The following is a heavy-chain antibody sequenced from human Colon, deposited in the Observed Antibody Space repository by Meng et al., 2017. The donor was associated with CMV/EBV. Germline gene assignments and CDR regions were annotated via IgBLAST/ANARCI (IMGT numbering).Heavy chain of an antibody. CDR2: IYWDDDN. V-gene: IGHV2-5*02. Sequence: QITLKEAGPTLVKPTQNLTLTCTFSGFSLRTPEVGVHWIRQPPGKALEWLALIYWDDDNQFRPSLKNRITITKDTSKNQVVFTMTNMDPVDTATYYCAHGRGWLTDYWGQGTLVTVSS. D-gene: IGHD6-19*01. CDR3: AHGRGWLTDY. CDR1: GFSLRTPEVG. J-gene: IGHJ4*02.